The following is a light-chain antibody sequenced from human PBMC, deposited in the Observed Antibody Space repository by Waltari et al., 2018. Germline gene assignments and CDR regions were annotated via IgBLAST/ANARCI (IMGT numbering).Light chain of an antibody. J-gene: IGKJ4*01. V-gene: IGKV1-33*01. CDR2: DAS. CDR1: QDIFKY. Sequence: DIQMTQSPSSLSASLGDRVSITCQASQDIFKYGNWYQQKPGKAPNLLIYDASHLETGVPSRFSGSGSGTDFTFTISSLQPDDIATYYCQQHDNFPLTFGGGTKVAIK. CDR3: QQHDNFPLT.